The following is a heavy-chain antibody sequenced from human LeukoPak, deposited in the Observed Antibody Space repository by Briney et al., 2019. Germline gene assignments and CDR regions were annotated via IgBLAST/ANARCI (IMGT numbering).Heavy chain of an antibody. Sequence: PSETLSLTCTVSGGSINSHYWSWIRQPPGKGLEWIGCIYYSGSTNYNPSLKSRITISVDTSKNQFSLKLSSVTAADTAVYYCARDRVPAALHFDYWGQGTLVTVSS. J-gene: IGHJ4*02. CDR2: IYYSGST. CDR3: ARDRVPAALHFDY. D-gene: IGHD2-2*01. CDR1: GGSINSHY. V-gene: IGHV4-59*11.